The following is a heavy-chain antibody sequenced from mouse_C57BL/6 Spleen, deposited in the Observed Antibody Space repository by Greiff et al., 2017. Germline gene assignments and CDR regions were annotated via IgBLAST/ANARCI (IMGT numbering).Heavy chain of an antibody. Sequence: QVQLQQSGPELVKPGASVKISCKASGFAFSSSWMNWVKQRPGKGLEWIGRIYPGGGDTNYNGSFSGKATLTADKSSSTAYMQLSSLTSEDSAVYFSARALYYGSSDFDYWGQGTTLTVSS. CDR1: GFAFSSSW. V-gene: IGHV1-82*01. D-gene: IGHD1-1*01. CDR3: ARALYYGSSDFDY. J-gene: IGHJ2*01. CDR2: IYPGGGDT.